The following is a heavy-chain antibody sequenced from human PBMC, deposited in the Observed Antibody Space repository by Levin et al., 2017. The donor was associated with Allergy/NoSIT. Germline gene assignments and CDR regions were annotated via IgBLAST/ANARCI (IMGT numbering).Heavy chain of an antibody. J-gene: IGHJ4*02. CDR3: ARGGSGWSFEY. V-gene: IGHV1-2*02. D-gene: IGHD6-19*01. CDR2: INPNSGGT. Sequence: EASVKVSCKASGYTFTAYHMHWVRQAPGQGLEWMGYINPNSGGTNYAQKFQGRVTMTRDTSITTAYMELSRLTSDDTAVYYCARGGSGWSFEYWGQGPLVTVSS. CDR1: GYTFTAYH.